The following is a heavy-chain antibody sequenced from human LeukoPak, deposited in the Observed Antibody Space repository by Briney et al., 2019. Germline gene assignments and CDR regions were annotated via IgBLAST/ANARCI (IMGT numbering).Heavy chain of an antibody. CDR1: GGSISSHY. J-gene: IGHJ4*02. CDR3: ARTYRIAAAGLFDY. CDR2: IYYSGST. V-gene: IGHV4-59*11. Sequence: SETLSLTCTVSGGSISSHYWSWIRRPPGKGLERIGYIYYSGSTNYNPSLKSRVTISVDTSKNQFSLKLSSVTAADTAVYYCARTYRIAAAGLFDYWGQGTLVTVSS. D-gene: IGHD6-13*01.